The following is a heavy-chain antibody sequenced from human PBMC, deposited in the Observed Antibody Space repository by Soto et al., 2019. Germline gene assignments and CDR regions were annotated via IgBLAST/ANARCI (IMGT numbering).Heavy chain of an antibody. J-gene: IGHJ3*02. CDR2: IDPSDSYT. V-gene: IGHV5-10-1*01. D-gene: IGHD3-22*01. Sequence: PGASLKISCEGSGYSLTIYWISRERQMPGKGLEWMGRIDPSDSYTNYSPSFQGHVTISADKSISTAYLQWSSLKASDTAMYYCARLDSSVPPPFDIWGQGTMVTVSS. CDR1: GYSLTIYW. CDR3: ARLDSSVPPPFDI.